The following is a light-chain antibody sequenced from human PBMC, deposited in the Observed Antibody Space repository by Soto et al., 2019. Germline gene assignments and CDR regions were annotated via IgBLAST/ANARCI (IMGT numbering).Light chain of an antibody. Sequence: GSNIVNWYQQLPGTAPKLLIYSDNLWPSGVPDRFSGSKSGTSASLAISGLQSEDEADYFCAAWDDSLDDFVFGTGTKVTAL. CDR2: SDN. CDR1: GSNI. CDR3: AAWDDSLDDFV. J-gene: IGLJ1*01. V-gene: IGLV1-44*01.